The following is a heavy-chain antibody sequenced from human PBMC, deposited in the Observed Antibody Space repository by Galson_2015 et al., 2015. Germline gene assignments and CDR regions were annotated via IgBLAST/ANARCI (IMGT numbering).Heavy chain of an antibody. CDR2: IWYDGSHK. J-gene: IGHJ3*02. CDR3: ARDTDPGSLAAFDI. V-gene: IGHV3-33*01. CDR1: GFTLNRFG. Sequence: SLRLSCAASGFTLNRFGMHWVRQAPGKGLEWVAVIWYDGSHKYCSDSVKGRFTISRDSSNNTMFLQMNSLRVEDSAIYYCARDTDPGSLAAFDIWGQGTMVTISS. D-gene: IGHD3-10*01.